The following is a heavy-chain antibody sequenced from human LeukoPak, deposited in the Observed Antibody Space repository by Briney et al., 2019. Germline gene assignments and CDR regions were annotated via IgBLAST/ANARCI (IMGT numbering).Heavy chain of an antibody. CDR1: GFTFSSYS. V-gene: IGHV3-21*04. CDR2: ISSSSSYI. J-gene: IGHJ4*02. D-gene: IGHD1-1*01. CDR3: AKDRIYSGTTFDY. Sequence: GGSLRLSCAASGFTFSSYSMNWVRQAPGKGLEWVSSISSSSSYIYYADSVKGRFTISRDNSKNSLYLQMNSLRSEDTALYYCAKDRIYSGTTFDYWGLGTLVTVSS.